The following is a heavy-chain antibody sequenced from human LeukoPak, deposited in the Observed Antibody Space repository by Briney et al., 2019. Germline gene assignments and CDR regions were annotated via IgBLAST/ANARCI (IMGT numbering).Heavy chain of an antibody. CDR1: GDSVSSNSAA. V-gene: IGHV6-1*01. CDR3: ARAHYLGESPNWFDP. Sequence: SQTLSLTCAISGDSVSSNSAAWNWIRQSPSRGLEWLGRTYYRSKWYNDYAVSVKSRITINPDISKNQFSLQLNSVTPEDAAVYYCARAHYLGESPNWFDPWGQGTLVTVSS. J-gene: IGHJ5*02. CDR2: TYYRSKWYN. D-gene: IGHD3-10*01.